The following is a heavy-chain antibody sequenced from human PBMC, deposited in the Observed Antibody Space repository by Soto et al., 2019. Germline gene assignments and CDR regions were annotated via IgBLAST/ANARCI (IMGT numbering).Heavy chain of an antibody. D-gene: IGHD1-26*01. CDR2: IGTAGDT. Sequence: GSLRLSCAASGFTFSSYDMHWVRQATGKGLEWVSAIGTAGDTYYPGSVKGRFTISRENAKNSLYLQMNSLRAGDTAVYYCARGGGLLTYCYGMDVWGQGTTVTVSS. V-gene: IGHV3-13*01. J-gene: IGHJ6*02. CDR3: ARGGGLLTYCYGMDV. CDR1: GFTFSSYD.